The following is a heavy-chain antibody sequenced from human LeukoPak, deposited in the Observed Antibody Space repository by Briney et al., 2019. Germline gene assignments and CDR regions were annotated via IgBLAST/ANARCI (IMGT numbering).Heavy chain of an antibody. Sequence: SETLSLTCAVYGGSFSGYYWSWIRQPPGKGLEWIGEINHGGSTNHNPSLKSRVTISVDTSKNQFSLKLSSVTAADTAVYYCARGDDYGVHFDPWGQGTLVTVSS. D-gene: IGHD4-17*01. CDR3: ARGDDYGVHFDP. J-gene: IGHJ5*02. CDR1: GGSFSGYY. CDR2: INHGGST. V-gene: IGHV4-34*01.